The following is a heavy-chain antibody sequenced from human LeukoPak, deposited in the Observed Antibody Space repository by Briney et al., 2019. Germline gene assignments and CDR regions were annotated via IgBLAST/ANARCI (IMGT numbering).Heavy chain of an antibody. CDR3: AAVIDY. V-gene: IGHV3-48*03. J-gene: IGHJ4*02. CDR2: ISNSGNTK. Sequence: PGGSLSLSCAASVFTFCNFEMNWIRQAPGKRLEWISYISNSGNTKYYADSVKGRFSVSRDNANISVYLQMNNVRAEDTAVYYCAAVIDYSGQGTLVTVSS. CDR1: VFTFCNFE.